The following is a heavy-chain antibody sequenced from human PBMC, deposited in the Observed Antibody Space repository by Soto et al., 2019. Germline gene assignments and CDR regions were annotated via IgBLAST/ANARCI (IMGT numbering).Heavy chain of an antibody. D-gene: IGHD3-9*01. J-gene: IGHJ4*02. Sequence: ASVKVSCKASGGTFSSYAISWVRQAPGQGLEWMGGIIPIFGTANYAQKFQGRVTITADESTSTAYMELRSLRSDDTAVYYCARGLEDYDILTGYYKGFFDYWGQGTLVTVSS. V-gene: IGHV1-69*13. CDR2: IIPIFGTA. CDR1: GGTFSSYA. CDR3: ARGLEDYDILTGYYKGFFDY.